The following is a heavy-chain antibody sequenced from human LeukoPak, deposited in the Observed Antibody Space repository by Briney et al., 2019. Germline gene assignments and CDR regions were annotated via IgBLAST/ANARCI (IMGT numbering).Heavy chain of an antibody. CDR1: GGTFSSYA. Sequence: EASVKVSCKASGGTFSSYAISWVRQAPGQGLEWMGGIIPIFGTANYAQKFQGRVTITADESTSTAYMELSSLRSEDTAVYYCAREEVKSFDNWGQGTLVTVSS. J-gene: IGHJ4*02. V-gene: IGHV1-69*13. CDR2: IIPIFGTA. CDR3: AREEVKSFDN.